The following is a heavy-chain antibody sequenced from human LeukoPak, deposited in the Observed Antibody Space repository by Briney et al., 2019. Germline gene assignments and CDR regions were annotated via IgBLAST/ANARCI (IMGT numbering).Heavy chain of an antibody. CDR2: IHYSGST. J-gene: IGHJ4*02. D-gene: IGHD1-1*01. CDR1: GDSIIGYY. Sequence: SETLSLTCTVSGDSIIGYYWSWIRQPPGKGLEWIGYIHYSGSTNYNPSLQSRVTISVDTSRSHFSLKLSSATAADTAVYYCAKAPGHTTPLPGASTRAYYLDSWGQGTLVTVSS. CDR3: AKAPGHTTPLPGASTRAYYLDS. V-gene: IGHV4-59*01.